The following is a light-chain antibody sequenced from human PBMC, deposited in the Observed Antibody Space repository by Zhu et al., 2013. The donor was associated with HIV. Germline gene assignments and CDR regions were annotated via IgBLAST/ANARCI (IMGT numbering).Light chain of an antibody. CDR2: WAS. V-gene: IGKV4-1*01. Sequence: DIVMTQSPDSLAVSLGERATINCKSSQSVLYSSNNKNYLAWYQQKPGQPPKLLIYWASTRESGVPDRFSGSGSGTDFTLTISSLQAEDVAVYYCQQYYSSPSWTFGQGTKVDIQ. CDR3: QQYYSSPSWT. J-gene: IGKJ1*01. CDR1: QSVLYSSNNKNY.